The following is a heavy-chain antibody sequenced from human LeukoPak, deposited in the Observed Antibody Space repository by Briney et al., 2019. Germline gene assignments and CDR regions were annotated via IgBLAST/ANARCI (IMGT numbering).Heavy chain of an antibody. Sequence: PGGSLRLSCAASGFTFSSYAMHWVRQAPGKGLEWVAVISYDGSNKYYADSVKGRFTISRDNSKNTLYLQMNSLRAEDTAVYYCARERIVGAPSPGYWGQGTLVTVSS. V-gene: IGHV3-30-3*01. D-gene: IGHD1-26*01. CDR1: GFTFSSYA. J-gene: IGHJ4*02. CDR2: ISYDGSNK. CDR3: ARERIVGAPSPGY.